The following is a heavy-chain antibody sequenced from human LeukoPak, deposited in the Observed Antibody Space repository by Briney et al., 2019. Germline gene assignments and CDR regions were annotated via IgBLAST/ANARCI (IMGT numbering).Heavy chain of an antibody. CDR2: IRPSGGT. J-gene: IGHJ4*02. CDR1: GYTFTSYG. V-gene: IGHV1-46*01. CDR3: TREPFAPFHKLFDY. Sequence: ASVKVSCKASGYTFTSYGISWVRQAPGQGLEWMGLIRPSGGTSYAQKFRGRFTMTRDTSTSTVYMELSSLISEDTAVYYCTREPFAPFHKLFDYWGQGTLVTVSS. D-gene: IGHD2/OR15-2a*01.